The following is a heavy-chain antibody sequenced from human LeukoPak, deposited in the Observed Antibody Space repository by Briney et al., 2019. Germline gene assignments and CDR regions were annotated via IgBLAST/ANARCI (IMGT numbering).Heavy chain of an antibody. J-gene: IGHJ4*02. Sequence: SETLSLTCTVSGGSVSSGTFYWSWIRQPPGKGLEWIGYIYYSGSTNYNPSLKSRVTISVDTSKNQFSLKLSPVTAADTAVYYCARYGGNPSYDYWGQGTLVTVSS. V-gene: IGHV4-61*01. CDR3: ARYGGNPSYDY. D-gene: IGHD4-23*01. CDR2: IYYSGST. CDR1: GGSVSSGTFY.